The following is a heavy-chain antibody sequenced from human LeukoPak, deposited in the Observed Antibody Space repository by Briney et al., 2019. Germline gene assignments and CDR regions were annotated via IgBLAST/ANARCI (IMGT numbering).Heavy chain of an antibody. Sequence: ASVKVSCKASGYTFTGYYMHWVRQAPGQGLEWMGWINPNSGGTNYAQKFQGRVTMTRDTSISTAYMELSRLRSDDTAVYYCARATGSSSSLGFDYWGQGTLVTVSS. D-gene: IGHD6-6*01. CDR3: ARATGSSSSLGFDY. J-gene: IGHJ4*02. CDR1: GYTFTGYY. V-gene: IGHV1-2*02. CDR2: INPNSGGT.